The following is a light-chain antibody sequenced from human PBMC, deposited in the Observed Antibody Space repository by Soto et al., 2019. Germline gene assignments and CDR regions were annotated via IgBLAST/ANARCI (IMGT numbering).Light chain of an antibody. CDR1: QSVRSY. CDR2: AAS. Sequence: EIVLTQSPATLSLSPGERATLSCRASQSVRSYLAWYQQKPGQAPRLLIYAASNRATGIPARFSGSGSGTDFTLTIRSLEPEDFAVYYCQQRSNWPWTFGQGTKVDI. J-gene: IGKJ1*01. V-gene: IGKV3-11*01. CDR3: QQRSNWPWT.